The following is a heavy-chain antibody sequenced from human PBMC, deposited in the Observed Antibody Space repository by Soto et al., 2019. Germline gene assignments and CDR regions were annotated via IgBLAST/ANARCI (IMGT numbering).Heavy chain of an antibody. CDR2: IYYSGST. Sequence: SETLSLTCTVSGGSISSYYWSWIRQPPGKGLEWIGYIYYSGSTNYNPSLKSRVTISVDTSKNQFSLKLSSVTAADTAVYYCAREGRLSNYYQYGMDVWCQGTTVT. CDR3: AREGRLSNYYQYGMDV. J-gene: IGHJ6*02. D-gene: IGHD2-15*01. V-gene: IGHV4-59*01. CDR1: GGSISSYY.